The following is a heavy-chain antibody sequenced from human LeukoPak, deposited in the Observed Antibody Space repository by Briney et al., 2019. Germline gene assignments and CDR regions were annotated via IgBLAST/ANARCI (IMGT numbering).Heavy chain of an antibody. CDR3: ARPVGESYNWFDP. J-gene: IGHJ5*02. D-gene: IGHD3-10*01. V-gene: IGHV3-48*03. Sequence: GGSLRLFCAASGFTVSRCFMSWVRQAPGKGLEWVSYISSSGSTIYYADSVKGRFTISRDNAKNSLYLQMNSLRAEDTAVYYCARPVGESYNWFDPWGQGTLVTVSS. CDR1: GFTVSRCF. CDR2: ISSSGSTI.